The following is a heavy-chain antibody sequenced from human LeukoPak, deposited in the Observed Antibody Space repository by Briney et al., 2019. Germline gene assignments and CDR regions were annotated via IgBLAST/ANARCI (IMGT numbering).Heavy chain of an antibody. CDR1: GFTFSSYA. J-gene: IGHJ6*03. Sequence: GGSLRLSCAASGFTFSSYAMSWVRQAPGKGLEWVSAISGSGGSTYYADSVKGRFTISRDNSKNTLYLQMNSLRAEDTTVYYCAKPYYYDSSGYYYYYYMDVWSKGTTVTVSS. D-gene: IGHD3-22*01. CDR2: ISGSGGST. V-gene: IGHV3-23*01. CDR3: AKPYYYDSSGYYYYYYMDV.